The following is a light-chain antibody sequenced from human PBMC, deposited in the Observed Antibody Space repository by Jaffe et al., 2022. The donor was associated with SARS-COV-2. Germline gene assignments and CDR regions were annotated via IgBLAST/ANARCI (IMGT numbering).Light chain of an antibody. CDR2: GAS. CDR1: QSVSGRY. V-gene: IGKV3-20*01. J-gene: IGKJ1*01. CDR3: QQYGSSPET. Sequence: EIVLTQSPGTLSLSPGERATLSCRASQSVSGRYLAWYQQKPGQAPRLLIYGASSRANGIPDRFSGSGSGTDFSLTISKLEPEDFAVYYCQQYGSSPETFGQGTKVEI.